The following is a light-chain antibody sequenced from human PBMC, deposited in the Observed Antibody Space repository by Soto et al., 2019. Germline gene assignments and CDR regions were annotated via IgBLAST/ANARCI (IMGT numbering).Light chain of an antibody. CDR3: QQRSNFYT. V-gene: IGKV3-11*01. CDR2: DAY. J-gene: IGKJ2*01. CDR1: QSVSRY. Sequence: EIVLTQSPATLSLSPGERATLSCRASQSVSRYLACYQQKPGQAPRLLIYDAYNRANGIPARFSGSGSGTDFTLTISSLEPEDFAVYYCQQRSNFYTFGQGTKV.